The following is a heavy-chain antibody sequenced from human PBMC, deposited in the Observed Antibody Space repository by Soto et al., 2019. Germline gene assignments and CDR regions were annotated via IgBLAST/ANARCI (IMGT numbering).Heavy chain of an antibody. V-gene: IGHV4-30-2*01. Sequence: SETLSLTCTVSGGSIGYEDYSGCWVRQPPGKGLEWIGYIYHSGTTYYNPSLTSRVTISVDGSNNQFSLKLTSMTAADTAVYYCATVIPATRYFAYWGQGILVTVSS. D-gene: IGHD2-15*01. J-gene: IGHJ4*02. CDR3: ATVIPATRYFAY. CDR2: IYHSGTT. CDR1: GGSIGYEDYS.